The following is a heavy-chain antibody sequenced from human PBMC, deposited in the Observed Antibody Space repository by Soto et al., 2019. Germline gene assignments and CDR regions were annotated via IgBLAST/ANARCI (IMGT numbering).Heavy chain of an antibody. CDR1: GFTFSNAW. D-gene: IGHD1-7*01. J-gene: IGHJ6*02. Sequence: GGSLRLSCAASGFTFSNAWMNWVRQAPGKGLEWVGRIKSKTDGGTTDYAAPVKGRFTISRDDSKNTLYLQMNSLKTEDTAVYYCSTNSKPTADYYYNGMDVWGQGTTVTVSS. CDR3: STNSKPTADYYYNGMDV. V-gene: IGHV3-15*07. CDR2: IKSKTDGGTT.